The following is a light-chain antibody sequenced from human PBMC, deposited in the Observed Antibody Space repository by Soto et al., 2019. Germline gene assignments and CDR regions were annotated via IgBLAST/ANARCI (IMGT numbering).Light chain of an antibody. CDR2: AAS. CDR1: ESISSH. CDR3: QQSYSVPIP. V-gene: IGKV1-39*01. J-gene: IGKJ5*01. Sequence: IQVTQSTSSLSASVGDRVTITCRASESISSHLNWYQQKSGRAPQLLIPAASTLQTGVPSRFSGSGSGTDFTLTIGSLQPEDFAPYYCQQSYSVPIPFGQVRLLAI.